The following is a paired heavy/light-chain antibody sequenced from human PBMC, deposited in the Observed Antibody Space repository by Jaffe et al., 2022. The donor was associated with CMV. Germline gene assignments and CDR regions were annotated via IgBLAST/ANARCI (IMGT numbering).Heavy chain of an antibody. CDR3: ARFSLYYYDSSGSVASSFDY. V-gene: IGHV1-18*01. D-gene: IGHD3-22*01. CDR2: ISAYNGNT. J-gene: IGHJ4*02. CDR1: GYTFTSYG. Sequence: QVQLVQSGAEVKKPGASVKVSCKASGYTFTSYGISWVRQAPGQGLEWMGWISAYNGNTNYAQKLQGRVTMTTDTSTSTAYMELRSLRSDDTAVYYCARFSLYYYDSSGSVASSFDYWGQGTLVTVSS.
Light chain of an antibody. CDR2: GAS. J-gene: IGKJ4*01. CDR1: QSVSSSY. CDR3: QQYGSSALT. Sequence: EIVLTQSPGTLSLSPGERATLSCRASQSVSSSYLAWYQQKPGQAPRLLIYGASSRATGIPDRFSGSGSGTDFTLTISRLEPEDFAVYYCQQYGSSALTFGGGTKVEIK. V-gene: IGKV3-20*01.